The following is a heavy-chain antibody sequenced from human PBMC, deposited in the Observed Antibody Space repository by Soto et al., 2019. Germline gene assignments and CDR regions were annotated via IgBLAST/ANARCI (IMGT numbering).Heavy chain of an antibody. CDR1: GGSISSYY. J-gene: IGHJ4*02. Sequence: SETLSLTCTVSGGSISSYYWSWIRQPPGKGLEWIGYIYYSGSTNYNPSLKSRVTISVDTSKNQFSLKLSSVTAADTAVYYCARADGKDSGSSPLLLGGQGTLVTVSS. V-gene: IGHV4-59*01. CDR3: ARADGKDSGSSPLLL. D-gene: IGHD1-26*01. CDR2: IYYSGST.